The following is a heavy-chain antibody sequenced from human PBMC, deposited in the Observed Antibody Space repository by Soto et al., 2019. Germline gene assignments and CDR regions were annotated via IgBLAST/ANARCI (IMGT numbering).Heavy chain of an antibody. CDR1: GFTFNNYA. Sequence: GGSLRLSCAASGFTFNNYAMNWVRQAPGKGLEWVSSISASGGSTYYADSVRGRFTISRDNSKNTLYLQTNSLRAEDTAVYYSAKDGLGDDGITIFGVVNLYWCQGTLVTGSS. J-gene: IGHJ4*02. V-gene: IGHV3-23*01. CDR3: AKDGLGDDGITIFGVVNLY. CDR2: ISASGGST. D-gene: IGHD3-3*01.